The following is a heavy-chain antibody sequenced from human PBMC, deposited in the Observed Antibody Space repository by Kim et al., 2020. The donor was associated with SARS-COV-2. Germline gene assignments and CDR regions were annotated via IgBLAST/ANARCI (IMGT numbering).Heavy chain of an antibody. D-gene: IGHD6-19*01. V-gene: IGHV1-2*04. CDR3: ARAPYSSGWHFDY. J-gene: IGHJ4*02. Sequence: YAQKFQGWVTMTRDTSISTAYMELSRLRSDDMAVYYCARAPYSSGWHFDYWGQGTLVTVSS.